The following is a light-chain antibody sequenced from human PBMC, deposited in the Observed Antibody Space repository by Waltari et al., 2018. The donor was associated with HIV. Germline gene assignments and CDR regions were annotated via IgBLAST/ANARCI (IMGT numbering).Light chain of an antibody. CDR3: HQYGSLPET. J-gene: IGKJ3*01. CDR1: QSVTKNY. CDR2: TTS. Sequence: EIVLTQSPGTLSLSPGERATLSCRASQSVTKNYLAWYQQKPGQAPRLLIYTTSSRATGVPDRFSGSGSGTDFALTISRLEPEDFAVYYCHQYGSLPETFGPGTIVDAK. V-gene: IGKV3-20*01.